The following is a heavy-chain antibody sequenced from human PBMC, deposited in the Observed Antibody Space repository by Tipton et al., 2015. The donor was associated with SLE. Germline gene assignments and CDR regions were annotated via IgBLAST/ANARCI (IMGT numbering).Heavy chain of an antibody. D-gene: IGHD3-22*01. Sequence: TLSLTCTVSGGSISSYYWNWIRQPPGKGLEWIGYIYYSGSTNYNPSLKSRVTISVDTSQNQFSLRMSSVTAADTAVYYCARHGGITMMVAGAFDIWGQGTTVTVSS. V-gene: IGHV4-59*08. J-gene: IGHJ3*02. CDR1: GGSISSYY. CDR2: IYYSGST. CDR3: ARHGGITMMVAGAFDI.